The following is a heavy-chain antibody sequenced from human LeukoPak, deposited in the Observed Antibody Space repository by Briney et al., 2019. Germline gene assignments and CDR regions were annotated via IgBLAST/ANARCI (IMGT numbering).Heavy chain of an antibody. CDR1: GGSISSGGYY. Sequence: PSETLSLTCTVSGGSISSGGYYWSWIRQHPGKGLEWIGYIYYSGSTYYNPSLKSRVTISVDTSKNQFSLKLSSVTAADTAVYYCARGHYYDSSGYRYWGQGTLVTVSS. CDR2: IYYSGST. J-gene: IGHJ4*02. V-gene: IGHV4-31*03. D-gene: IGHD3-22*01. CDR3: ARGHYYDSSGYRY.